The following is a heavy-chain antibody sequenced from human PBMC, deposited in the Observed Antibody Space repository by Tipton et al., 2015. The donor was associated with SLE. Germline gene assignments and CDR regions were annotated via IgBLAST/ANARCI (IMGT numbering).Heavy chain of an antibody. CDR1: GGSISSSDNY. V-gene: IGHV4-39*07. Sequence: TLSLTCTVSGGSISSSDNYWGWVRQPPGKGPEYLGTIFYSGITYYNPSLKSRVTISIDTSMNQFSLRLSSVTAADTAVYYCAKDYNYDNADYNWGQGKLVIVSS. CDR3: AKDYNYDNADYN. J-gene: IGHJ4*02. D-gene: IGHD4-17*01. CDR2: IFYSGIT.